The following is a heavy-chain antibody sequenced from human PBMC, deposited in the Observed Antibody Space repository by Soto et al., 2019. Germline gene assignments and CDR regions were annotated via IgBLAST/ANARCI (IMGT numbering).Heavy chain of an antibody. D-gene: IGHD3-22*01. V-gene: IGHV4-59*01. J-gene: IGHJ5*01. Sequence: SETLSLTCTVSGDTSTSCYWGWIRQAPGKGLEWIGHIHDSGTSTHNPSLNGRVTISIDMSKKQFSLKLTSLTSADTAVYYCARDFYDSVGYTWFDSWSQGTLVTVSS. CDR1: GDTSTSCY. CDR3: ARDFYDSVGYTWFDS. CDR2: IHDSGTS.